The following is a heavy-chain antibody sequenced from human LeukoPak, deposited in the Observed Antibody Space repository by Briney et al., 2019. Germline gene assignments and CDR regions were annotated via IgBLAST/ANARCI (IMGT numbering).Heavy chain of an antibody. CDR1: GVSLSDSY. CDR2: VSDRGGA. Sequence: PSETLSLTCTVSGVSLSDSYWSWIRQSPGKAMEWIGYVSDRGGASYNPSLKGRVTISVDTSKNQFSLKLSSVTAADTAVYYCARNGERRGFDYWGQGTLVTVSS. J-gene: IGHJ4*02. CDR3: ARNGERRGFDY. V-gene: IGHV4-59*12. D-gene: IGHD1-1*01.